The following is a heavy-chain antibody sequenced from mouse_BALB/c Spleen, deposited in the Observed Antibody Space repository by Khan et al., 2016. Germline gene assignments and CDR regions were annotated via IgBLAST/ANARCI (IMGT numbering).Heavy chain of an antibody. J-gene: IGHJ2*01. Sequence: QLEESGPGLVKPSQSLSLTCTVTGYSITSDYAWNWIRQFPGNKLEWMGYISYSGSTSYNPSLKSRISNTRDTSKNQFFLQLNSVTTEDTATYYCARWSDGYYAYWGQGTTLTVSS. CDR1: GYSITSDYA. D-gene: IGHD2-3*01. CDR3: ARWSDGYYAY. CDR2: ISYSGST. V-gene: IGHV3-2*02.